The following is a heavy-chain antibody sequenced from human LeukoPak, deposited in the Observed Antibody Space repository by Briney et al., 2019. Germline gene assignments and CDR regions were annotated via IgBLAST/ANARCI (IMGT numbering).Heavy chain of an antibody. J-gene: IGHJ4*02. CDR3: AREPLYYFDY. V-gene: IGHV3-30*04. CDR2: ISYDGSIK. Sequence: PGRSLRLSCAASGFTFSSYAMHWVRQAPGKGLEWVAVISYDGSIKYYADSVKGRFTISRDNSKNTLYLQMNSLRAEDTAVYYCAREPLYYFDYWGQGTLVTVSS. CDR1: GFTFSSYA.